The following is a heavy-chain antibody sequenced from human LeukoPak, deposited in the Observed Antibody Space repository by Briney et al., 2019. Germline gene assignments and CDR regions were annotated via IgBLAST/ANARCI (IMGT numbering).Heavy chain of an antibody. V-gene: IGHV4-30-2*05. CDR2: MYHSGST. Sequence: SETLSLTCAVSGGSISSGGYSWSWIRQPPGKGLEWIGYMYHSGSTYYNPSLKSRVTISVDTSKNQFSLKLSSVTAADTAVYYCAGPRELFFDYWGQGTLVTVSS. D-gene: IGHD1-26*01. CDR3: AGPRELFFDY. CDR1: GGSISSGGYS. J-gene: IGHJ4*02.